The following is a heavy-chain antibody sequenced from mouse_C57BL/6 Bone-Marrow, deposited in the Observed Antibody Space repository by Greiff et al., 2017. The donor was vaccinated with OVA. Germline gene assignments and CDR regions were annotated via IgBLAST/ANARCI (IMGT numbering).Heavy chain of an antibody. CDR1: GFTFSSYA. CDR2: ISDGGSYT. Sequence: EVMLVESGGGLVKPGGSLKLSCAASGFTFSSYAMSWVRQTPEKRLAWVATISDGGSYTYYPDNVKGRFTISRDNAKNNLYLQMSHLKSEDTAMYYCARNPYFDYWGQGTTLTVSS. V-gene: IGHV5-4*03. J-gene: IGHJ2*01. CDR3: ARNPYFDY.